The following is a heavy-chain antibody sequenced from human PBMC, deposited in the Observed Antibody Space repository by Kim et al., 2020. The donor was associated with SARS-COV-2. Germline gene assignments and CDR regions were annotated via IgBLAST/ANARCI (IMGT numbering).Heavy chain of an antibody. V-gene: IGHV1-3*04. CDR1: GYTFTSYP. D-gene: IGHD6-13*01. J-gene: IGHJ4*02. CDR2: INTGNGNT. CDR3: AGEQAAAASD. Sequence: ASVKVSCKASGYTFTSYPMHWVRQAPGQRLEWMGWINTGNGNTKYSQKFQGRVTITRDTSATTAYMELSSLTFEDTAVYYCAGEQAAAASDWGQGTLVTVSS.